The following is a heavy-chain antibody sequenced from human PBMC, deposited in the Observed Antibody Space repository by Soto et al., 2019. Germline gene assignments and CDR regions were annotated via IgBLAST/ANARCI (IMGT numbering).Heavy chain of an antibody. V-gene: IGHV4-59*08. J-gene: IGHJ5*02. CDR3: ARLGAQEMDP. CDR1: GGSISSYY. CDR2: IYYSGST. D-gene: IGHD3-16*01. Sequence: SETLSLTFTVSGGSISSYYWNWIRQPPGKGLEWIGYIYYSGSTYYNPSLKSRVTISVDTSKNQFSPKLSSVTAADTAVYYCARLGAQEMDPWGQGTLVTVSS.